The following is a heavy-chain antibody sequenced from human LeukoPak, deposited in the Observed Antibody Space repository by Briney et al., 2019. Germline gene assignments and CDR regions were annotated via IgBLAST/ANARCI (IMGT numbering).Heavy chain of an antibody. CDR2: ISYDGSNK. J-gene: IGHJ4*02. V-gene: IGHV3-30*04. Sequence: GGSLRLSCAASGFTFSSYAMHWVRQAPGKGLESVAVISYDGSNKYYADSVKGRFTISRDNSKNTLYLQMNSLRAEDTAVYYCAVGSGDSIHPFFDYWGQGTLVTVSP. D-gene: IGHD4-17*01. CDR1: GFTFSSYA. CDR3: AVGSGDSIHPFFDY.